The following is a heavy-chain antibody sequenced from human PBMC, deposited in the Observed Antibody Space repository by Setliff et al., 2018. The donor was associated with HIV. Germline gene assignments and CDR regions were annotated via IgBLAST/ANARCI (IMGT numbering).Heavy chain of an antibody. CDR1: GGSFSGYC. CDR3: ARDGFWSGYIDY. J-gene: IGHJ4*02. CDR2: INHSGRT. D-gene: IGHD3-3*01. V-gene: IGHV4-34*01. Sequence: SETLSLTCAVYGGSFSGYCWSWIRQPPGKGLEWIGEINHSGRTNYNPSLESRVTTSVDTSKKQFSLKLTSVTAADTAVYYCARDGFWSGYIDYWGQGTLVTVSS.